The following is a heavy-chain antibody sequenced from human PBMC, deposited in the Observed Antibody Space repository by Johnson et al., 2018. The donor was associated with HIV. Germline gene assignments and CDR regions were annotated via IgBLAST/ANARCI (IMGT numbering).Heavy chain of an antibody. CDR1: GFTVSSNY. D-gene: IGHD6-6*01. CDR3: AKWQYDSSSKEVVRDDAFDI. V-gene: IGHV3-66*02. Sequence: VHLVESGGGLVQPGGSLRLSCAASGFTVSSNYMSWVRQAPGKGLESVSVVYSGGTTHYADSVKGRSTISRDNSKNTLYLQMNSLRAEDTAVYYCAKWQYDSSSKEVVRDDAFDIWGQGTLVTVSS. J-gene: IGHJ3*02. CDR2: VYSGGTT.